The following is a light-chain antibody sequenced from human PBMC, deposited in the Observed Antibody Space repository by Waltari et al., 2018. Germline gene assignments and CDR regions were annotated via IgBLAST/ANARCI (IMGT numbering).Light chain of an antibody. CDR3: QQYDGSVVT. Sequence: EIVLTQSPGTLSVSPGERVTVSGRASQTITGSWLTWYHQKPGQAPRLLIYGASNRAPGIPDRFSGSGSGTDFTLTISRLEPEDSAVYYCQQYDGSVVTFGGGTKVEIK. CDR1: QTITGSW. CDR2: GAS. J-gene: IGKJ4*01. V-gene: IGKV3-20*01.